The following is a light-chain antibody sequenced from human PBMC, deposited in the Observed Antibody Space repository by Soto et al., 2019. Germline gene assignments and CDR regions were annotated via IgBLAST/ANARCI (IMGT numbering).Light chain of an antibody. CDR2: GAS. V-gene: IGKV3-20*01. Sequence: EIVLTQSPGTLYLSPGERATLSCRASQSVSSSYLAWYQQKPGQAPRLLIYGASSMATGLPDRLSGSGSGTDFTLTISRLEPEDFAVYYCQQYGSSPLFTFGAGTKVDI. J-gene: IGKJ3*01. CDR3: QQYGSSPLFT. CDR1: QSVSSSY.